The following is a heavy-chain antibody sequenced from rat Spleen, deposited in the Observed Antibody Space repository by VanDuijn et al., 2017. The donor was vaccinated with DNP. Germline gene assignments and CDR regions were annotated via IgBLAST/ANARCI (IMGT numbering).Heavy chain of an antibody. Sequence: EVQLVESGGGLVQPGRSLKLSCAASGFTVSDYYMAWVRQAPTKGLEWVASISYDGDSTYYRDSVKGRFTISRDNGESSLYLQMDSLRSEDTATYYCATLIFDYWGQGVMVTVSS. CDR3: ATLIFDY. CDR2: ISYDGDST. V-gene: IGHV5-20*01. J-gene: IGHJ2*01. CDR1: GFTVSDYY.